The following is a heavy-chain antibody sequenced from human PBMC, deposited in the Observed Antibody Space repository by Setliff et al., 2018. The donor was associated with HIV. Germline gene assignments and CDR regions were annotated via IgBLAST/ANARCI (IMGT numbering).Heavy chain of an antibody. Sequence: SETLSLTCTVSGGSISSSFHYWGWIRQPPGKGLEWIASLYYSGNTYYNPSLKSRVTILVDTSKNQFSLKVTSGTAADTAVYYCAGRDGYNRYYFDFWGQGTLVTVSS. CDR2: LYYSGNT. CDR3: AGRDGYNRYYFDF. V-gene: IGHV4-39*07. CDR1: GGSISSSFHY. J-gene: IGHJ4*02. D-gene: IGHD5-12*01.